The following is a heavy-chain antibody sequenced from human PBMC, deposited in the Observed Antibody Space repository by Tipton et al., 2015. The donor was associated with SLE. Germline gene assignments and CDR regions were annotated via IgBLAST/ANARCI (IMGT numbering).Heavy chain of an antibody. CDR2: ISYDGSNK. Sequence: SLRLSCAASGFTFSSYAMHWVRQAPGKGLEWVAVISYDGSNKYYADSVKGRFTISRDNSKNTLYLQMNSLRAEDTAVYYCAAEPSSVDYWGQGTLVTVSS. V-gene: IGHV3-30*04. CDR1: GFTFSSYA. J-gene: IGHJ4*02. CDR3: AAEPSSVDY.